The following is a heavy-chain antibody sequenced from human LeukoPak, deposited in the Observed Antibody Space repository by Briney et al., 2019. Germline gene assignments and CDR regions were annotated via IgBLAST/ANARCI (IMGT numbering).Heavy chain of an antibody. CDR1: GYTFTGYY. Sequence: ASVKVSCKASGYTFTGYYMHWVRQAPGQGLEWMGWINPHSGGTSYAQKFQGRVTMTRDTSISTAYMELSSLRSDDTSMYYCAKRFERTYYFDYWGQGTLVTVSS. D-gene: IGHD3-10*01. J-gene: IGHJ4*02. V-gene: IGHV1-2*02. CDR2: INPHSGGT. CDR3: AKRFERTYYFDY.